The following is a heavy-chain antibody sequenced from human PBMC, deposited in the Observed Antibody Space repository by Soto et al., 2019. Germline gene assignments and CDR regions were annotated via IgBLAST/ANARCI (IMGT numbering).Heavy chain of an antibody. CDR1: GYAFPSGC. J-gene: IGHJ6*03. Sequence: ASVQVSCQASGYAFPSGCVGWVRQAPGQGLEWMGWMNPNSGNTGYAQKFQGRVTMTRNTSISTAYMELSSLRSEDTAVYYCATVRITIFGGNYMDVWGKGTTVTVSS. D-gene: IGHD3-3*01. CDR2: MNPNSGNT. V-gene: IGHV1-8*01. CDR3: ATVRITIFGGNYMDV.